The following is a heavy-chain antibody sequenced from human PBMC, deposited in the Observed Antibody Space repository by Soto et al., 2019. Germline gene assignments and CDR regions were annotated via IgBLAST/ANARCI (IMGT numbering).Heavy chain of an antibody. CDR1: GGPFSIYA. D-gene: IGHD2-2*02. CDR3: ARAAPSTSDRYCSSALCYIPLI. Sequence: QVQLVQSGAEVRKPGSSVKVSCKASGGPFSIYAISWVRQAPGQGLQWIGGIIPVFDTADYAQMFQGRVTLTADESTNSAYMEVGSLRSEDTAVYYCARAAPSTSDRYCSSALCYIPLIWGQGTLVTVAS. J-gene: IGHJ4*02. V-gene: IGHV1-69*01. CDR2: IIPVFDTA.